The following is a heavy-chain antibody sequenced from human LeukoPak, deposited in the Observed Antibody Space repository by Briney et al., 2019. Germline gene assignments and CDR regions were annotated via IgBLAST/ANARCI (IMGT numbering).Heavy chain of an antibody. Sequence: GGSLRLSCAAPGFTLSTGWVSWGRQAPGKGLEWVANIKEDGSEKNYADSVKGRFTISRDNAKNSLYLQMNSVRAEDTAVYYCARGYTCGYWGQGTLVIVSS. CDR3: ARGYTCGY. CDR2: IKEDGSEK. V-gene: IGHV3-7*04. D-gene: IGHD5-18*01. CDR1: GFTLSTGW. J-gene: IGHJ4*02.